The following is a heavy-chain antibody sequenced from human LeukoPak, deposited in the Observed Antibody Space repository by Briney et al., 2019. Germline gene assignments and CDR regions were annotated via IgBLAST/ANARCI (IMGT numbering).Heavy chain of an antibody. CDR2: ITYQSTT. Sequence: PGGTLRLSCATSGFTFSTYDMSWIRQAPGKGLEWVSLITYQSTTYYADSVKGRFTIARDNSRETLYLRINSLRVEDTAVYYCAKDFRHDSSGFFRGWGQGTLVTVSS. D-gene: IGHD3-22*01. CDR3: AKDFRHDSSGFFRG. V-gene: IGHV3-23*03. CDR1: GFTFSTYD. J-gene: IGHJ4*02.